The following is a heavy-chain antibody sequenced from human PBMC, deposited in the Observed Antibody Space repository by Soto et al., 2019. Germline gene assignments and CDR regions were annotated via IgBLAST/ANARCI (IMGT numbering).Heavy chain of an antibody. Sequence: SETLSLTCAVSGYSISSGYYWGWIRQPPGKGLEWIGSIYHSGSTYYNPSLKSRVTISVDTSKNQFSLKLSSVTAADTAVYYCARVAPYDSSGYYIMGWFDPWGQGTLVTVS. CDR1: GYSISSGYY. J-gene: IGHJ5*02. CDR2: IYHSGST. V-gene: IGHV4-38-2*01. CDR3: ARVAPYDSSGYYIMGWFDP. D-gene: IGHD3-22*01.